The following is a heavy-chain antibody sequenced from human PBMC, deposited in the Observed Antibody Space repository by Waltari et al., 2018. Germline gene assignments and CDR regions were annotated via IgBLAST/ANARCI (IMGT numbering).Heavy chain of an antibody. J-gene: IGHJ4*02. CDR2: IYHSGST. CDR3: ARLMITFGGVIVSVDY. V-gene: IGHV4-38-2*01. CDR1: GYSISSGYY. D-gene: IGHD3-16*02. Sequence: QVQLQESGPGLVKPSETLSLTCAVSGYSISSGYYWGWIRQPPGKGLEWIGSIYHSGSTYNNPSLKSRVTISVDTSKNQFSRKLSSVTAADTAVYYCARLMITFGGVIVSVDYWGQGTLVTVSS.